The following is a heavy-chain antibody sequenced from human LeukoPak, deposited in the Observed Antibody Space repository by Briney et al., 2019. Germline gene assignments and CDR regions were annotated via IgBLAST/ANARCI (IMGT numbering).Heavy chain of an antibody. CDR3: ARGPSVSYCSSTSCSYYYYGMDV. CDR2: INHSGST. D-gene: IGHD2-2*01. V-gene: IGHV4-34*01. J-gene: IGHJ6*02. CDR1: GGSFSGYY. Sequence: PSETLSLTCAVYGGSFSGYYWSWIRQPPGKGLEWIGEINHSGSTNYNPSLKSRVTISVDTSKNQFSLKLSSVTAADTAVYYCARGPSVSYCSSTSCSYYYYGMDVWGQGTTVTVS.